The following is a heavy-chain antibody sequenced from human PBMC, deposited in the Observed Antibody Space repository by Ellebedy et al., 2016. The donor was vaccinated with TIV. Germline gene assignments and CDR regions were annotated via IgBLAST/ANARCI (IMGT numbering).Heavy chain of an antibody. Sequence: PGGSLRLSCAASGFTFSSYAMSWVRQAPGKGLEWVPAISGSGGSTYYADSVKGRFTISRDNSKNTLYLQMNSLRAEDTAVYYCAKGLDSGIVVVIDNWGQGTLVTVSS. J-gene: IGHJ4*02. CDR1: GFTFSSYA. CDR2: ISGSGGST. D-gene: IGHD3-22*01. CDR3: AKGLDSGIVVVIDN. V-gene: IGHV3-23*01.